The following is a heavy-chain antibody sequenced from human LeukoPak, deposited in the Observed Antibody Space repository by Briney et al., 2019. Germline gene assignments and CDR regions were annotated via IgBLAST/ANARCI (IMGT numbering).Heavy chain of an antibody. CDR3: ARGGYYYDSSGYYV. V-gene: IGHV1-2*02. CDR2: INPNSGGT. CDR1: GYTFTGYY. D-gene: IGHD3-22*01. J-gene: IGHJ4*02. Sequence: ASVKVSCKASGYTFTGYYMHWVRQAPGQGLEWMRWINPNSGGTNYAQKFQGRVTMTRDTSISTAYMELSRLRSDDTAVYYCARGGYYYDSSGYYVWGQGTLVTVSS.